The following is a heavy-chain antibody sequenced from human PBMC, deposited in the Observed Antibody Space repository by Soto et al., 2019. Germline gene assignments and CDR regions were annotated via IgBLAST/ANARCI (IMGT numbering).Heavy chain of an antibody. Sequence: ASVKVSCKASGYTFTGYYMHWVRQAPGQGLEWMGWINPNSGGTNYAQKLQGWVTMTRDTSISTAYMELSRLRSDDTAVYYCARSSKTYYDFWSGYWFDYWGQGTLVTVSS. J-gene: IGHJ4*02. CDR1: GYTFTGYY. D-gene: IGHD3-3*01. CDR3: ARSSKTYYDFWSGYWFDY. CDR2: INPNSGGT. V-gene: IGHV1-2*04.